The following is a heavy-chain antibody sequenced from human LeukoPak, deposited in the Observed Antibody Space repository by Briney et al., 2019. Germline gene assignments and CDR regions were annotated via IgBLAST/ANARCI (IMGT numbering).Heavy chain of an antibody. CDR1: GFTFSSYA. Sequence: GGSLRLSCAASGFTFSSYAMSWVRQAPGKGLEWVSAISGSGGSTYYADSVKGRFTISRDNSKNTLYLQMNSLRAEDTAVYYCAKAVKLTFIVVVVAAVDYWGQGTLVTVSS. CDR2: ISGSGGST. CDR3: AKAVKLTFIVVVVAAVDY. D-gene: IGHD2-15*01. V-gene: IGHV3-23*01. J-gene: IGHJ4*02.